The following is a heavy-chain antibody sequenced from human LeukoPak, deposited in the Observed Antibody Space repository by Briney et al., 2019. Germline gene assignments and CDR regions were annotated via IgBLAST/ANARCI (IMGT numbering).Heavy chain of an antibody. CDR1: VYTFTSYD. CDR2: MSPNSGDT. D-gene: IGHD7-27*01. J-gene: IGHJ4*02. V-gene: IGHV1-8*01. Sequence: ASVKDSCKASVYTFTSYDFNWVGQATGQRPEWMGWMSPNSGDTGYAQKFQDRVTMTRNTSISTAYMELSSLRSDDTAVYYCARGPPNWGYDYWGPGTLVTVSS. CDR3: ARGPPNWGYDY.